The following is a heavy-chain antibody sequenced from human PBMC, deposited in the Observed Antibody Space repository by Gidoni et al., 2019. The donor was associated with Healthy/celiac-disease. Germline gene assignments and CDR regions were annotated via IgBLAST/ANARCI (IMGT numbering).Heavy chain of an antibody. CDR1: GYSFTSYW. D-gene: IGHD2-15*01. CDR2: IYPGDSDT. CDR3: ARPGYCSGGSCYSGWFYFDY. Sequence: EVQLVQSGAEVKKPGESLKISWKGSGYSFTSYWLGWVRQMPGKGLAWMGIIYPGDSDTRYSPSFQGQVTISADKSISTAYLQWSSLKASDTAMYYCARPGYCSGGSCYSGWFYFDYWGQGTLVTVSS. V-gene: IGHV5-51*01. J-gene: IGHJ4*02.